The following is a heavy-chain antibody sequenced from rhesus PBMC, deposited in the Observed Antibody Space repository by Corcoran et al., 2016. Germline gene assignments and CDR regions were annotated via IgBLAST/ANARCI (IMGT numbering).Heavy chain of an antibody. CDR1: GFTFSSYG. J-gene: IGHJ4*01. Sequence: EVQLVETGGGLVQPGGSLKLSCAVSGFTFSSYGMSWVRQAPGKGREWVSVINCVGGSTDNADAVKGRFTSSIDNSKNTFSLQRNSLRAEDTAVYYCAKEFSSWPKNYYFDYWGQGVLVTVSS. CDR2: INCVGGST. V-gene: IGHV3S5*01. CDR3: AKEFSSWPKNYYFDY. D-gene: IGHD6-13*01.